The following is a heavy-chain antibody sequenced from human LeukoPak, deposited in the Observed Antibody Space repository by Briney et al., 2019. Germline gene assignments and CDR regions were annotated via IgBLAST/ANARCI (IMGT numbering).Heavy chain of an antibody. V-gene: IGHV3-23*01. D-gene: IGHD6-13*01. CDR2: ISGSGDST. J-gene: IGHJ4*02. CDR3: ALPGIAAAGTDY. Sequence: PGGSLRLSCAASGFTFDNYAMTWVRQAPGKGLEWVSTISGSGDSTHYADSVKGRFTISRDNAKNSLYLQMNSLRAEDTAVYYCALPGIAAAGTDYWGQGTLVTVSS. CDR1: GFTFDNYA.